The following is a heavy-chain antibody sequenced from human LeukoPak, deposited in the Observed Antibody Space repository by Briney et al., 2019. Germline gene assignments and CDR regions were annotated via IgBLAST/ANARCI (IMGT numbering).Heavy chain of an antibody. Sequence: GGSLRLSCAASGFTFSSYAMHWVRQAPGKGLEWVAVISYDGSNKYYADSVKGRFTISRDNSKNTLYLQMNSLRAEDTAVYYCARDMGRGYSYGSFGYWGQGTLVTVSS. D-gene: IGHD5-18*01. CDR1: GFTFSSYA. V-gene: IGHV3-30*04. CDR2: ISYDGSNK. J-gene: IGHJ4*02. CDR3: ARDMGRGYSYGSFGY.